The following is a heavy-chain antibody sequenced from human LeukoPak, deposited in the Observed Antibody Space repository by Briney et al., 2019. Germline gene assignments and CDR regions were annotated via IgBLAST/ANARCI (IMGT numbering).Heavy chain of an antibody. D-gene: IGHD2-15*01. CDR2: IGGSGVST. Sequence: QSGGSLRLSCAASGFTFSSYEMNWARQAPGKGLEWVSAIGGSGVSTYYADSVKGRFTISRDNSRNTLYLQMNSLRAEDTAVYYCARPRGYCSGGSCSRGAFDIWGQGTMVTVSS. J-gene: IGHJ3*02. V-gene: IGHV3-23*01. CDR3: ARPRGYCSGGSCSRGAFDI. CDR1: GFTFSSYE.